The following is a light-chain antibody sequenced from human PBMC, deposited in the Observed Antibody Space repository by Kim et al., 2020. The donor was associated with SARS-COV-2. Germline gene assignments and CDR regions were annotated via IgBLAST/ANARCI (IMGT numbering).Light chain of an antibody. V-gene: IGKV3-20*01. Sequence: SPGDRASLSCRASQSVNSGYLACYQQKPGQSPRLLIYDTSSRATGIPDRFSVSGSGTDFTLTISRLEPEDFALYYCQQYGSSPRTFGQGTKVDIK. CDR3: QQYGSSPRT. CDR2: DTS. J-gene: IGKJ1*01. CDR1: QSVNSGY.